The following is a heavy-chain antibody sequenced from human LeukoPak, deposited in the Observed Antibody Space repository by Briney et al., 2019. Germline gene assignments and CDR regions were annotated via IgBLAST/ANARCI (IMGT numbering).Heavy chain of an antibody. CDR1: GFTLSSYS. CDR3: AREEMTPYGMDV. V-gene: IGHV3-21*01. J-gene: IGHJ6*02. CDR2: ISSSSSYI. D-gene: IGHD5-24*01. Sequence: GGSLRLSCAASGFTLSSYSMNWVRQAPGKGLEWVSSISSSSSYIYYADSVKGRFTISRDNAKNSLYLQMNSLRAEDTAVYYCAREEMTPYGMDVWGQGTTVTVSS.